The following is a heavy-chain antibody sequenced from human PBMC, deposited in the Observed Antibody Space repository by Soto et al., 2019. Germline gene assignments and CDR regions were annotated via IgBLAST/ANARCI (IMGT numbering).Heavy chain of an antibody. V-gene: IGHV1-18*01. D-gene: IGHD3-16*02. Sequence: ASVKVSCKASGYTFISYGISWVRQAPGQGLEWMGWISAYNGNTNYAQKLQGRVTMTTDTSTSTAYMELRSLRSDDTAVYYCAREYYDYVWGSYRRLDYWGQGTLVTVSS. J-gene: IGHJ4*02. CDR2: ISAYNGNT. CDR1: GYTFISYG. CDR3: AREYYDYVWGSYRRLDY.